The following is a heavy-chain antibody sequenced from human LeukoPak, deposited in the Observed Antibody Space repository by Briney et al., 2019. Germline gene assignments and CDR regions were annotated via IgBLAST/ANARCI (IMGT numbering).Heavy chain of an antibody. J-gene: IGHJ4*02. CDR1: GGSISSTNW. CDR3: AREGGPYRPLDY. V-gene: IGHV4-4*02. CDR2: FHLSGRT. Sequence: SGTLSLTCGVSGGSISSTNWWTWVRQPPGEGLEWIGEFHLSGRTNYNPSLESRVTMSVDMSENHISLKLTSVTAADTAVYYCAREGGPYRPLDYSGQGTLVTVSS.